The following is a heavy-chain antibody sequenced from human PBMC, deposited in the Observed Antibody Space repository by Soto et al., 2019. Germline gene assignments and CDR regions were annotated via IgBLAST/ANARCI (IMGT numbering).Heavy chain of an antibody. CDR2: INHSGST. CDR3: ARQDYYDSYVMGFDP. Sequence: QVQLQQWGAGLLKPSETLSLTCAVYGGSFSGYYWSWIRQPPGKGLEWIGEINHSGSTNYNPSLKSRVTISVDTSKNQFSLKLSSVTAADTAVYYCARQDYYDSYVMGFDPWGQGTLVTVSS. D-gene: IGHD3-22*01. J-gene: IGHJ5*02. V-gene: IGHV4-34*01. CDR1: GGSFSGYY.